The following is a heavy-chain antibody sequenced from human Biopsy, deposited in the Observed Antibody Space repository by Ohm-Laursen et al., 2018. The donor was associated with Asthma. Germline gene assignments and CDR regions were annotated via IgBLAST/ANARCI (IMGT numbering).Heavy chain of an antibody. CDR3: AKDRVAGRSYYFDY. D-gene: IGHD6-13*01. J-gene: IGHJ4*02. CDR1: GFNFHNYG. V-gene: IGHV3-30*18. Sequence: SLRLSCAASGFNFHNYGMNWVRRAPGKGLEWVAQILFDGRKINYPDSVKGRFTISRDNSKNMVYLQMNSLRSEDTAVYYCAKDRVAGRSYYFDYWGQGSLVSVSS. CDR2: ILFDGRKI.